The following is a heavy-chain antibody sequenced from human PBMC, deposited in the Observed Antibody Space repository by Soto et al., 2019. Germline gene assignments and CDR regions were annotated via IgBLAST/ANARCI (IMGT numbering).Heavy chain of an antibody. CDR3: ARVARSTMVRGVIIHYYYYMDV. D-gene: IGHD3-10*01. CDR2: MNPNSGNT. Sequence: ASVKVSCKASGYTFTSYDINWVRQATGQGLEWMGWMNPNSGNTGYAQKFQGRVTMTRNTSISKAYMELSSLRSEDTAVYYCARVARSTMVRGVIIHYYYYMDVWGKGTTVTVSS. J-gene: IGHJ6*03. CDR1: GYTFTSYD. V-gene: IGHV1-8*01.